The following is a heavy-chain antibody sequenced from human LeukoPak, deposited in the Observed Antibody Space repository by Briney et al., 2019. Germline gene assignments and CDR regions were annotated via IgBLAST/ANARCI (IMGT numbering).Heavy chain of an antibody. Sequence: PSETLSLTCTVSRGSISSYYWRWIREPARKGLEWSGRIYASGSTNYNPSLKSRVTMSVDTSKNQFSLELSSVTAADTAVYYCARDDYGDYRDWGQGTLVTVSS. V-gene: IGHV4-4*07. J-gene: IGHJ4*02. CDR2: IYASGST. CDR1: RGSISSYY. CDR3: ARDDYGDYRD. D-gene: IGHD4-17*01.